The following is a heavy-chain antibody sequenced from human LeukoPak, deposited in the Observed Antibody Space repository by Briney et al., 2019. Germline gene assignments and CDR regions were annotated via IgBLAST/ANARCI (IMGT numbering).Heavy chain of an antibody. Sequence: ASVKVSCKASGYTFTSYYMHWVRQAPGRGLEWMGIINPSGGSTSYAQKFQGRVTMTRDTSTSTVYMELSSLRSEDTAVYYCARVRSGVPAAYWYFDYWGQGTLVTVSS. D-gene: IGHD2-2*01. J-gene: IGHJ4*02. CDR1: GYTFTSYY. V-gene: IGHV1-46*01. CDR3: ARVRSGVPAAYWYFDY. CDR2: INPSGGST.